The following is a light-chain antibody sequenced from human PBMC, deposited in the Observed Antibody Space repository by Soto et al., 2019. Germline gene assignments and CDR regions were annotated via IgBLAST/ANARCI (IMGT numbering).Light chain of an antibody. J-gene: IGLJ1*01. V-gene: IGLV2-14*01. Sequence: QSALTQPASVSGSPGQSITISCTGTSSDVGCYNYVAWYQQHPGKAPKLMIYDVSNRPSGVSNRFSGSKSGNTASLTISGLQAEDEADYYCNSYTSSNTYVFGTGTKLTVL. CDR3: NSYTSSNTYV. CDR2: DVS. CDR1: SSDVGCYNY.